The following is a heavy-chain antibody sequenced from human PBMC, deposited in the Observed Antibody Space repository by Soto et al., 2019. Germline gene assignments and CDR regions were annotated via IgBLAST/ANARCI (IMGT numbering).Heavy chain of an antibody. CDR3: AREVPISAVNYIDH. CDR2: ISDDAITR. CDR1: GFSLSDFW. V-gene: IGHV3-74*01. J-gene: IGHJ4*02. Sequence: LRLSCSASGFSLSDFWMHLIRQAPGKGLVWVARISDDAITRSYADFVEGRFTISRDNAKNMVYLQLNSLTTDDTAFYYCAREVPISAVNYIDHWGQGALVTVSS. D-gene: IGHD5-12*01.